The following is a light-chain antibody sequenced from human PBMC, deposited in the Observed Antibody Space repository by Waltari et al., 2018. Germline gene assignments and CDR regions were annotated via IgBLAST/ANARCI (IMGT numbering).Light chain of an antibody. V-gene: IGKV3-20*01. CDR3: QHDGDSLFT. CDR1: QRVSSAE. J-gene: IGKJ5*01. CDR2: GAS. Sequence: EIVLTQSPGTLSLSPGERATLSCRASQRVSSAELAWYQKKAGQPARLLIYGASSRATGTPDRFSGTGSGTDFTLTISRLEPEDFAVFYCQHDGDSLFTFGQGTRLEIK.